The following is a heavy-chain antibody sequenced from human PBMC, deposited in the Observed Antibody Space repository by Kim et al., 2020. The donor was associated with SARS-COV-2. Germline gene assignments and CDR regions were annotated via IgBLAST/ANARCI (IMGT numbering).Heavy chain of an antibody. CDR2: NGNT. Sequence: NGNTKNSQKFQGRVTIIRDTAASTAYMELSSLRSEDTAVYYCARRGLLDYWGQGTLVTVSS. CDR3: ARRGLLDY. J-gene: IGHJ4*02. V-gene: IGHV1-3*01. D-gene: IGHD4-17*01.